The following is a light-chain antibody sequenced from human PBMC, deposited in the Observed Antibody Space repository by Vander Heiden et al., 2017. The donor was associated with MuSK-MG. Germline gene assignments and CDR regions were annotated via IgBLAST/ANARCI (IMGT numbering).Light chain of an antibody. CDR3: QQYCKSPLT. Sequence: VLTQSPDTRSLSPAGEATPSCRASQSLTRAKVAWYQQKPGQSPRLLMYDVSKRAAGIPARFSGSGSGTDFTLTISRVEPEDFAPYYCQQYCKSPLTFGGGTTVEI. CDR1: QSLTRAK. V-gene: IGKV3-20*01. CDR2: DVS. J-gene: IGKJ4*01.